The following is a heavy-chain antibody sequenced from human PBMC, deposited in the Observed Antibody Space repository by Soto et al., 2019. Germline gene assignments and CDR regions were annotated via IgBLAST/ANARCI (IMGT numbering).Heavy chain of an antibody. D-gene: IGHD6-6*01. CDR3: ARDGYSSSSVYYYYGMDV. CDR2: INHSGST. Sequence: LSLTCAVYGGSFSGYYWSWIRQPPGKGLEWIGEINHSGSTNYNPSLKSRATISVDTSKNQFSLKLSSVTAADTAVYYCARDGYSSSSVYYYYGMDVWGQGTTVTVSS. CDR1: GGSFSGYY. J-gene: IGHJ6*02. V-gene: IGHV4-34*01.